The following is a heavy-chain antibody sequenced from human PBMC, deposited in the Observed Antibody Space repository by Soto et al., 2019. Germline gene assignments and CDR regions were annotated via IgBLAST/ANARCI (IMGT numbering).Heavy chain of an antibody. CDR3: ARADHYDTSGYWK. D-gene: IGHD3-22*01. V-gene: IGHV3-11*05. Sequence: QVQLVESGGGLVKPGGSLRLSCAASGFTFSDYYMSWIRQAPGKGLEWVSYITSSSSYSIYADSVRGRFTISRDNAKNSLFLQMNSLRAEDTAVYYCARADHYDTSGYWKWGQGTLVTVSS. CDR1: GFTFSDYY. J-gene: IGHJ4*02. CDR2: ITSSSSYS.